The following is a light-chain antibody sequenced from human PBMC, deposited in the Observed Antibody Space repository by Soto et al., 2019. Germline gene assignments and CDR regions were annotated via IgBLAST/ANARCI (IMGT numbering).Light chain of an antibody. CDR3: QQYNNWPPWT. CDR1: QSVSSN. J-gene: IGKJ1*01. Sequence: EVVLTQSPGTLSVSPGERATLSCRASQSVSSNLAWYQQKPGQAPRLLIYGASNRATGIPDRFSGSGSGTEFTLTISSLQSEDFAVYYCQQYNNWPPWTFGQGGKVDIK. CDR2: GAS. V-gene: IGKV3D-15*01.